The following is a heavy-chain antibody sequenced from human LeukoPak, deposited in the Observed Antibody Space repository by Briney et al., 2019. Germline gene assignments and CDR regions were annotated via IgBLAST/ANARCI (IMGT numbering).Heavy chain of an antibody. D-gene: IGHD6-13*01. CDR3: ARDPPPGSSWYFRDYFDY. Sequence: ASVKVSCKASGYTFTSYYMHWVRRAPGQGLEWMGIINPSGGSTSYAQKFQGRVTMTRDTSTSTVYMELSSLRSEDTAVYYCARDPPPGSSWYFRDYFDYWGQGTLVTVSS. J-gene: IGHJ4*02. V-gene: IGHV1-46*01. CDR2: INPSGGST. CDR1: GYTFTSYY.